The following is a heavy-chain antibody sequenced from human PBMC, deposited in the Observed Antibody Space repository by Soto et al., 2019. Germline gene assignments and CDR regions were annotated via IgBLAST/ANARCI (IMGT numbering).Heavy chain of an antibody. J-gene: IGHJ4*02. CDR1: GFTFDDYA. V-gene: IGHV3-9*01. CDR3: VRSKGGYSYGTPFDY. Sequence: PVGSLRLSCAASGFTFDDYAMHWVRQVLGKGLEWVSSISWNSGNIGYADSVKGRFTTSRDNAKNSLYLQMNSLRPEDTALYYCVRSKGGYSYGTPFDYWGQGTLVTVSS. CDR2: ISWNSGNI. D-gene: IGHD5-18*01.